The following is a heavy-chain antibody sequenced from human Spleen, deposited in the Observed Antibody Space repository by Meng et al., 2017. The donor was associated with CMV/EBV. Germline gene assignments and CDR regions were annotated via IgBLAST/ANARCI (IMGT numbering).Heavy chain of an antibody. D-gene: IGHD3-10*01. V-gene: IGHV3-11*01. J-gene: IGHJ4*02. CDR2: ISSSCSTI. CDR3: ARGPVLWFGETSSG. Sequence: GESLKISCAASGFTFSDYYMSWLRQAPGKGLEWVSYISSSCSTIYYADSVKGRFTISRDNAKNSLYLQMNSLRAEDTAVYYWARGPVLWFGETSSGGGQGTLITVSS. CDR1: GFTFSDYY.